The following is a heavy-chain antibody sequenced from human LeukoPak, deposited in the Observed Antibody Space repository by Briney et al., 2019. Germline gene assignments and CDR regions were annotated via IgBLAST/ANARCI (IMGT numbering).Heavy chain of an antibody. D-gene: IGHD3-16*02. CDR3: ARLVSLGLYDYVWGSYRQYFDY. V-gene: IGHV4-34*01. Sequence: SETLSLTCAVYGGSFSGYYWSWIRQPPGKGLEWIGEINHSGSTNYNPSLKSRVTISVDTSKNQFSLKLSSVTAADTAAYYCARLVSLGLYDYVWGSYRQYFDYWGQGTLVTVSS. CDR2: INHSGST. J-gene: IGHJ4*02. CDR1: GGSFSGYY.